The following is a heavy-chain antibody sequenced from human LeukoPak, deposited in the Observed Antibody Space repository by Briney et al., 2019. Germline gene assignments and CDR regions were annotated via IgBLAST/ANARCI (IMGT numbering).Heavy chain of an antibody. Sequence: PGGSLRLSCAASGFTVSINYMSWVRQAPGQGLEWVSVIYSGGSTYYADSVKGRFTISRDNSKNTLYLQMNSLRAEDTAVYYCARGRGTYYFDYWGQGTLVTVSS. V-gene: IGHV3-53*01. J-gene: IGHJ4*02. CDR1: GFTVSINY. CDR2: IYSGGST. CDR3: ARGRGTYYFDY. D-gene: IGHD3-10*01.